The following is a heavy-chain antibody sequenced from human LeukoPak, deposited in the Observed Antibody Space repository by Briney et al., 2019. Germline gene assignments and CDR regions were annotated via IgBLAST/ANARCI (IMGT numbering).Heavy chain of an antibody. CDR2: IRYDGSNK. CDR3: AKDSQQQPTPYYMDV. D-gene: IGHD6-13*01. J-gene: IGHJ6*03. Sequence: GGSLRLSCAASGFTFSSYGMHWVRQAPGKGLEWVAFIRYDGSNKYYADSVKGRFTISRDNSKNTLYLQMNGLRAEDTAVYYCAKDSQQQPTPYYMDVWGKGTTVTISS. V-gene: IGHV3-30*02. CDR1: GFTFSSYG.